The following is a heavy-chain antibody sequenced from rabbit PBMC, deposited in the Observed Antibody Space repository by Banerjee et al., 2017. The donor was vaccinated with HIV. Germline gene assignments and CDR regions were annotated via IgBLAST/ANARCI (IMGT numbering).Heavy chain of an antibody. J-gene: IGHJ4*01. D-gene: IGHD6-1*01. CDR1: GFTINSSYW. CDR2: IYAVSTGST. V-gene: IGHV1S40*01. CDR3: ARGYVGDGYANNL. Sequence: QSLEESGGDLVKPGASLTLTCTASGFTINSSYWICWVRQAPGKGLEWIACIYAVSTGSTYYASWAKGRFTISKSSSTTVTLQMTSLTAADTATYFCARGYVGDGYANNLWGPGTLVTVS.